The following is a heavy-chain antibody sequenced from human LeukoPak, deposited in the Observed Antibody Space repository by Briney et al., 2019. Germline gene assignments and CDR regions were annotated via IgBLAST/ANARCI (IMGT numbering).Heavy chain of an antibody. D-gene: IGHD3-9*01. J-gene: IGHJ6*03. V-gene: IGHV4-4*07. CDR3: ARGALDILTGYSLSYYYYYMDV. Sequence: SETLSLTCTVSGGSISSYYWSWIRQPAGKGLEWIGRIYTSGSTNYNPSLKSRVTMSVDTSKNQFSLKLSSVTAADTAVYYCARGALDILTGYSLSYYYYYMDVWGKGTTVTISS. CDR1: GGSISSYY. CDR2: IYTSGST.